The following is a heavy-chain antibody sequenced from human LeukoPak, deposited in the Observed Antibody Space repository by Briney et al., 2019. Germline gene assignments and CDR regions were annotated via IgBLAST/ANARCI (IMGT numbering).Heavy chain of an antibody. CDR1: GYTFTSYY. Sequence: SVKVSCKASGYTFTSYYMHWVRQPPGQGLEWMGGVIPIFGTANYAQKFQGRVTITTDESTSTAYMELSSLRSEDTAVYYCARERQAWYFDYWGQGTLVTVSS. CDR3: ARERQAWYFDY. V-gene: IGHV1-69*05. J-gene: IGHJ4*02. D-gene: IGHD2-21*01. CDR2: VIPIFGTA.